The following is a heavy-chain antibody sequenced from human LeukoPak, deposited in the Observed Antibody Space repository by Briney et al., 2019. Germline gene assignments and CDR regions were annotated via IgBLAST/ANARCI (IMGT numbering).Heavy chain of an antibody. CDR3: ARDKVGTATLLDY. CDR2: ISAYNGNT. J-gene: IGHJ4*02. Sequence: AAVKVSCKASGYTFTNYGSSWLRQAPGQGLEWMGCISAYNGNTNKAQKLQGRVNMNTDSSTSTDYMEAKSLGADDTAVYYCARDKVGTATLLDYWGKSTLVTVS. D-gene: IGHD2-21*02. CDR1: GYTFTNYG. V-gene: IGHV1-18*01.